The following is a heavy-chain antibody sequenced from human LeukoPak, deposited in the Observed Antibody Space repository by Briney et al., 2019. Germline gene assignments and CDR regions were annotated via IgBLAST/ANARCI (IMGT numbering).Heavy chain of an antibody. Sequence: GGSLRLSCAASGFRFSISWMTWVRQAPGKGLEWVASIKEDGSDKYYVDSVKGRLTISRDNAKNSLYLQMNSLRAEDTAVYYCARDQRASPAASDSWGQGTLVTVSS. CDR2: IKEDGSDK. CDR1: GFRFSISW. CDR3: ARDQRASPAASDS. V-gene: IGHV3-7*01. D-gene: IGHD2-15*01. J-gene: IGHJ4*02.